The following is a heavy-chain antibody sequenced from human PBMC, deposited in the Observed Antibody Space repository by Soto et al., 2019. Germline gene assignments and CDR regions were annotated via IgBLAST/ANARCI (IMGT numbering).Heavy chain of an antibody. V-gene: IGHV1-69*05. CDR1: GGTFSSYA. Sequence: SVEVSCKASGGTFSSYAISWVRQAPGQGLEWMGGIIPIFGTANYAQKFQGWVTMTRDTSISTAYMELSRLRSDDTAVYYCARESVAGLDAFDIWGQGTMVTVSS. CDR2: IIPIFGTA. J-gene: IGHJ3*02. CDR3: ARESVAGLDAFDI. D-gene: IGHD6-19*01.